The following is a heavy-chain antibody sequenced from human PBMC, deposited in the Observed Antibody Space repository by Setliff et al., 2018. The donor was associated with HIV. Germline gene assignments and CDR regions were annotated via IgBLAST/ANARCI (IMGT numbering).Heavy chain of an antibody. J-gene: IGHJ4*02. CDR2: IYSTGST. CDR1: GDSISSGNYY. Sequence: SETLSLTCTFSGDSISSGNYYWSWIRQPAGKGLEWIGRIYSTGSTNYNPSLKSRVTISSDTSKNLFSLKLTTVTAADAAVYYCTRVWGSSSSVYYFDYWGQGTLVTVSS. V-gene: IGHV4-61*02. D-gene: IGHD6-6*01. CDR3: TRVWGSSSSVYYFDY.